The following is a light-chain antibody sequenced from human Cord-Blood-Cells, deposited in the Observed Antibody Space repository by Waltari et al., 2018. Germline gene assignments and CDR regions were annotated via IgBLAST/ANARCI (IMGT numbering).Light chain of an antibody. CDR2: AAS. CDR3: QQSYSTPT. CDR1: KSISSY. Sequence: DIQMTQSPSSLSASVGDRVTITCRASKSISSYLNWYQQKPGKAPKLLIYAASSLQSGVPSRFSGSGSGTDFTPTISSLQPEDFATYYCQQSYSTPTFGGGTKVEIK. J-gene: IGKJ4*01. V-gene: IGKV1-39*01.